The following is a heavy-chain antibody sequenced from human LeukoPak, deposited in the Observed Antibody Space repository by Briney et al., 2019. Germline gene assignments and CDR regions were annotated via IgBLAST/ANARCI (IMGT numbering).Heavy chain of an antibody. J-gene: IGHJ4*02. CDR1: GFTFSDYY. V-gene: IGHV3-11*05. CDR3: ARESAGGGYFDY. D-gene: IGHD3-16*01. CDR2: ISSSSSYT. Sequence: GGSLRLSCAASGFTFSDYYMSWIRQAPGKGLEWVSYISSSSSYTNYADSVKGRFTISRDNAKNSLYLQMNSLRARDTAVYYCARESAGGGYFDYRGQGTPVTVSS.